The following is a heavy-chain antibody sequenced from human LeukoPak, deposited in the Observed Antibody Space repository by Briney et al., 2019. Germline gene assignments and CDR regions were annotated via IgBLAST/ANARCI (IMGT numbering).Heavy chain of an antibody. CDR1: GYSFTSYW. Sequence: GESLQISCKGSGYSFTSYWIGWVRQMPGKGLEWMGIIYPCDSDTKYSPSFQGQVTISADKSISTAYLQWRSLKASDTAMYYCARHGDITATGSLDYWGQGTLVTVSS. CDR3: ARHGDITATGSLDY. J-gene: IGHJ4*02. D-gene: IGHD6-13*01. V-gene: IGHV5-51*01. CDR2: IYPCDSDT.